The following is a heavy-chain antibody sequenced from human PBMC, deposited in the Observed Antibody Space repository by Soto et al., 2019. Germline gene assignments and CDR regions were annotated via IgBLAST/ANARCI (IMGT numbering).Heavy chain of an antibody. CDR3: ANDPYASGWYGGLDY. CDR2: IACDGSNK. Sequence: QVQRVESGGGVVQPGGSLRLSCAASGFTFSTYDMHWVRQAPGKGLDWVAVIACDGSNKNYADSVKGRLTISRDNTKNTTYLHINSLREDDTAVYSCANDPYASGWYGGLDYWGQGTLVTVSS. CDR1: GFTFSTYD. D-gene: IGHD6-19*01. J-gene: IGHJ4*02. V-gene: IGHV3-30*18.